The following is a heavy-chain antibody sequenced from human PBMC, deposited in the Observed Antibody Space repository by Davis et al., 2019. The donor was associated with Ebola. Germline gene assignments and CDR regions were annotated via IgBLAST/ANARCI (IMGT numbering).Heavy chain of an antibody. D-gene: IGHD2-15*01. CDR2: IYHSGST. V-gene: IGHV4-4*02. J-gene: IGHJ4*02. Sequence: SETLSLTCAVSGGSISSSNWWSWVRQPPGKGLEWIGEIYHSGSTNYNPSLKSRVTLSVDKSRNQFSLKVSSVTDADTAVYFCARHPALYYWGQGTLVTVSS. CDR1: GGSISSSNW. CDR3: ARHPALYY.